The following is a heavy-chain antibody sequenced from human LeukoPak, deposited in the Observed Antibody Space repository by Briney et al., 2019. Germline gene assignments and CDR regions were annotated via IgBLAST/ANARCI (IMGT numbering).Heavy chain of an antibody. Sequence: ASVKVSCQPSGYTFTSYGISWVRQAPGQGLEWSGWISAYNGNTNYAHTLQGSVTMTTDTSTSTAYMELRSLRSDDTAVYYCARDRCATESGIDYWGQGTLVTVSS. CDR1: GYTFTSYG. J-gene: IGHJ4*02. D-gene: IGHD4-17*01. V-gene: IGHV1-18*01. CDR2: ISAYNGNT. CDR3: ARDRCATESGIDY.